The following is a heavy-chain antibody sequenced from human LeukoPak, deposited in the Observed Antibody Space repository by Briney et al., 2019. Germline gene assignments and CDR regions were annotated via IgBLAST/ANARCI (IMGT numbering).Heavy chain of an antibody. CDR2: IYYSGST. CDR3: ARSTEWLSIVPFDY. CDR1: GGSINSRDSL. J-gene: IGHJ4*02. Sequence: PSETLSLTCTLSGGSINSRDSLWGWIRQTPGKGLEWIGTIYYSGSTYYNPSLKSRVTISIDTYNHRFSLRLSSVTAADTAVYYCARSTEWLSIVPFDYWGQGTLVTVSS. D-gene: IGHD3-3*01. V-gene: IGHV4-39*07.